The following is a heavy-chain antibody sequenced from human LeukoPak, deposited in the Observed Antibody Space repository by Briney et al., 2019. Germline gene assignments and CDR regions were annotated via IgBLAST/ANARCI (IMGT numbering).Heavy chain of an antibody. J-gene: IGHJ4*02. D-gene: IGHD3-22*01. Sequence: GGSLRLSCAASGFTFSNYEMIWVRQAPGKGLEWVPYISSSGSTIYYADSVKGRFTISRDNAKNSLYLQMNSLRVEDTAVYFCARDNYDSSTPYYFDYWGQGTLVTVSS. CDR3: ARDNYDSSTPYYFDY. CDR2: ISSSGSTI. CDR1: GFTFSNYE. V-gene: IGHV3-48*03.